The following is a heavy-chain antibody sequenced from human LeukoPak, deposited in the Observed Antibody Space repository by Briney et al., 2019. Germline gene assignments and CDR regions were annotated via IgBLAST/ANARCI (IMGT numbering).Heavy chain of an antibody. J-gene: IGHJ4*02. D-gene: IGHD4-17*01. V-gene: IGHV5-51*01. CDR1: GYSFTNYW. CDR3: AGARHGDYRWDY. CDR2: IHSADSNT. Sequence: GESLQISCQDSGYSFTNYWIGWVRQMPGKGLEWMGIIHSADSNTKYSPSFQGQVTISADKSISTAYLQWSGLEASDTAMYYCAGARHGDYRWDYWGQGTLVTVSS.